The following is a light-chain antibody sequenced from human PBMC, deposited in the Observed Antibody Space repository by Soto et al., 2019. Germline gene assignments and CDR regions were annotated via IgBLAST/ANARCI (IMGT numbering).Light chain of an antibody. CDR1: QTITTY. Sequence: IQMTQSPSSLSASVGDRVTISCRASQTITTYLNWYQQKPGKAPKLLIYAASGLHSGVPSRFSGSGSGTDFTLTISSLQPEDFAAYYCQQTYSALWTFGQGTKLEIK. CDR3: QQTYSALWT. J-gene: IGKJ1*01. CDR2: AAS. V-gene: IGKV1-39*01.